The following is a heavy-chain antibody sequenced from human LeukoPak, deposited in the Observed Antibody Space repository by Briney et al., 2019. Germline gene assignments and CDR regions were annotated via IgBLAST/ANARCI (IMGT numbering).Heavy chain of an antibody. J-gene: IGHJ4*02. D-gene: IGHD3-16*01. Sequence: GGSLRLSCDAPGFSLSDYYMSWIRQSPGKGLEWISYITSGGASTNYSDSVKGRFTISRDKAKNSVALQLNSLRAEDTAVYYCTRQRRGTYYAFDSWGQGTLVTVSS. V-gene: IGHV3-11*01. CDR3: TRQRRGTYYAFDS. CDR2: ITSGGAST. CDR1: GFSLSDYY.